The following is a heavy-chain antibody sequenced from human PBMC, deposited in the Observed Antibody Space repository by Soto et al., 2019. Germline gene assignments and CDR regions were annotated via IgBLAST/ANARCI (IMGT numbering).Heavy chain of an antibody. Sequence: QVQLVQSGAEVKKPGASVKVSCKASGYTFIDYGFSWVRQAPGQGLEWMGWISAYNGNTRNAQKFQGRLTMTRETSTITAYMELRSLRSDDTAVYYCARDDRVYGDYGVKFDSWGQGTLVTVSS. J-gene: IGHJ4*02. CDR2: ISAYNGNT. D-gene: IGHD4-17*01. CDR3: ARDDRVYGDYGVKFDS. V-gene: IGHV1-18*01. CDR1: GYTFIDYG.